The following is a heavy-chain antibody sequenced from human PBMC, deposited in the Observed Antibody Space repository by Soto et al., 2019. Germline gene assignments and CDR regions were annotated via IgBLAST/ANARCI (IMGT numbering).Heavy chain of an antibody. V-gene: IGHV1-69*13. CDR1: GGTFSSYA. CDR2: IIPIFGTA. Sequence: SVKVSCKASGGTFSSYAISWVRQAPGQGLEWMGGIIPIFGTANYAQKFQGRVTITADESTSTAYMELSSLRSEDAAVYYCARDNPNYYYDRSLGYWGQGTLVTVSS. D-gene: IGHD3-22*01. CDR3: ARDNPNYYYDRSLGY. J-gene: IGHJ4*02.